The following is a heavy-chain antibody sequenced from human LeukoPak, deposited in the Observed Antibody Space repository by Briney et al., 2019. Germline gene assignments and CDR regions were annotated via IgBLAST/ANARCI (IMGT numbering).Heavy chain of an antibody. CDR3: AGHHPRNTVDF. J-gene: IGHJ4*02. CDR1: GGSISSYY. CDR2: ISDIGSI. V-gene: IGHV4-59*08. D-gene: IGHD2/OR15-2a*01. Sequence: SETLSLTCTVSGGSISSYYWSWIRQPPGKGLEWIAYISDIGSINYNPSLKSRVTISLDTSKNQFSLKLSSVTAADTAVYYCAGHHPRNTVDFWGQGTLATVSS.